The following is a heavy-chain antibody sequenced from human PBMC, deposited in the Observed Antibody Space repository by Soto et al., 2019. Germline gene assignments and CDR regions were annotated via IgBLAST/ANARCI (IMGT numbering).Heavy chain of an antibody. V-gene: IGHV4-30-4*01. CDR2: ISYSGST. Sequence: VELQESGPGLVEPSQTLSLTCSISGASISSDDYYWSWFRQPPGKGLEWIGYISYSGSTYYNPSCKTHITITVVTSKTQFSLILSSVTAADTAVFYCAREVNNYYGMAVLGQGTPVTASS. CDR3: AREVNNYYGMAV. CDR1: GASISSDDYY. J-gene: IGHJ6*02.